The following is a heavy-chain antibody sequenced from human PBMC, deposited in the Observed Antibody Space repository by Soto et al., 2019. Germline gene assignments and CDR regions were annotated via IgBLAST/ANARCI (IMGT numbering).Heavy chain of an antibody. Sequence: TLSLTCTVAEGYIVGVGYYWSWNRQHPGKGLEWIGYIYYSGSTYYNPSLKSRVTISVDTSKNQFSLKLSSVTAADTAVYYCARDRGVTSLNWFDPWGQGTLVTVSS. CDR3: ARDRGVTSLNWFDP. CDR2: IYYSGST. D-gene: IGHD4-4*01. J-gene: IGHJ5*02. CDR1: EGYIVGVGYY. V-gene: IGHV4-31*03.